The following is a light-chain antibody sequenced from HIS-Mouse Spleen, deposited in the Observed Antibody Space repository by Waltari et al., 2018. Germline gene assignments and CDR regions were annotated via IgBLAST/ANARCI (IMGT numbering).Light chain of an antibody. CDR3: MIWHSSAWV. CDR1: SGINVGTYR. CDR2: YKSDSDK. V-gene: IGLV5-45*03. Sequence: QAVLTQPSSLSASPGASASLTCTLRSGINVGTYRIYWYQQKPGSPPQYLLRYKSDSDKHPGPGVPSRFSGSKDASANAGILLISGLQSEDEADYYCMIWHSSAWVFGGGTKLTVL. J-gene: IGLJ3*02.